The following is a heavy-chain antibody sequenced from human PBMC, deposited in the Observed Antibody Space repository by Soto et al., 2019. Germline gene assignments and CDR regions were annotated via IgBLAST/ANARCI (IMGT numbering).Heavy chain of an antibody. J-gene: IGHJ4*02. D-gene: IGHD3-9*01. CDR1: GFTFSSYG. Sequence: QVQLVESGGGVVQPGRSLRLSCAASGFTFSSYGMHWVRQAPGKGLEWVAVIWYDGSNKYYADSVKGRFTISRDNSKTTLYLQMNSLRAEDTAVYYCAAGRYFDWLPLDYWGQGTLVTVSS. CDR3: AAGRYFDWLPLDY. V-gene: IGHV3-33*01. CDR2: IWYDGSNK.